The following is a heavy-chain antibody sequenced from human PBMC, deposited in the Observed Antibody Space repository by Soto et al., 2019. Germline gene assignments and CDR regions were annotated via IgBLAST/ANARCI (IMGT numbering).Heavy chain of an antibody. CDR3: ARALYGLGAIWFDP. D-gene: IGHD3-10*01. CDR1: GYTFTSYD. CDR2: MNPNSGNT. Sequence: ASVKVSCKASGYTFTSYDINWVLQATGQGLEWMGWMNPNSGNTGYAQKFQGRVTMTRNTSISTAYMELSSLRSEDTAVYYCARALYGLGAIWFDPWGQGTLVTVSS. V-gene: IGHV1-8*01. J-gene: IGHJ5*02.